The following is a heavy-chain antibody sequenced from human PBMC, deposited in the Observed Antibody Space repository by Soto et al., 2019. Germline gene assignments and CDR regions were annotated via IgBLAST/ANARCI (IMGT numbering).Heavy chain of an antibody. D-gene: IGHD2-2*01. J-gene: IGHJ5*02. Sequence: SETLSLTCSVSGGSIGSSSYYFGWIRQPPGKGLEWIGSLYYTGTTYYNSSLKSRVTISADKSQNQFSLRLSSVTAADTAVYYCGAYCSRIYCYACLDPWGQGTLVTVSS. CDR2: LYYTGTT. CDR1: GGSIGSSSYY. CDR3: GAYCSRIYCYACLDP. V-gene: IGHV4-39*01.